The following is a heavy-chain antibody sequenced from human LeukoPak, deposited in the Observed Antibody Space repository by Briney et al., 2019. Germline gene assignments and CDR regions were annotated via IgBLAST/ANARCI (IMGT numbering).Heavy chain of an antibody. D-gene: IGHD3-22*01. CDR3: ARDLSPEEGYYYDSSGYYHPSFDY. V-gene: IGHV3-48*01. Sequence: PGGALRLSCAASGSTFSSHTMNWVRQAPGRGREGVSYISRTSSVIYYADSVKGRFTISRDKAKTSLYLQMNSLRAEDTAVYYCARDLSPEEGYYYDSSGYYHPSFDYWGQGTLVTVSS. CDR1: GSTFSSHT. CDR2: ISRTSSVI. J-gene: IGHJ4*02.